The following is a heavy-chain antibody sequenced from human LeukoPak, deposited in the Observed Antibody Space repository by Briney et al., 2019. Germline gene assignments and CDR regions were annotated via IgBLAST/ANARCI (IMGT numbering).Heavy chain of an antibody. CDR2: ISGSGSST. V-gene: IGHV3-23*01. D-gene: IGHD3-10*01. J-gene: IGHJ5*02. CDR3: AKDLMRDRWFGES. Sequence: GGSLRLSWVAAGFTFSSYGMTWVRQAPGKGLEWVSSISGSGSSTHYADSVQGRFTISRDNSKNTLYLQMNSLRADDTAVYYCAKDLMRDRWFGESWGQGTLVTVSS. CDR1: GFTFSSYG.